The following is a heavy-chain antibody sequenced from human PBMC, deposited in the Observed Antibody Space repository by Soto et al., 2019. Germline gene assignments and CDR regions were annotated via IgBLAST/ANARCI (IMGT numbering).Heavy chain of an antibody. CDR1: VSPFNSYD. CDR2: ISGSGGST. V-gene: IGHV3-23*01. D-gene: IGHD3-16*01. CDR3: VREYYVSEVL. J-gene: IGHJ4*02. Sequence: RLSSGAPVSPFNSYDMSWVRQAPGKGLEWVSAISGSGGSTYYAGSVKGRFTISRDNSKNTLHLQMNSLRAEDTDVYYCVREYYVSEVLWGRGTMVTVSS.